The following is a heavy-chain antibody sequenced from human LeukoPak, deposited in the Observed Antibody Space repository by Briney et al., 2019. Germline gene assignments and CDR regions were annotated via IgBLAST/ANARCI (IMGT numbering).Heavy chain of an antibody. CDR1: GGSISSSDYY. D-gene: IGHD2-15*01. CDR2: IYCSGST. V-gene: IGHV4-39*02. CDR3: ARDSSILARYYFDY. Sequence: SETLSLTCTVSGGSISSSDYYWGWIRQPPGKGLEWIASIYCSGSTYYNPSLKSRVTMSVDTSKNQFSLKLISVTAADTAVYYCARDSSILARYYFDYWGQGTLVTVSS. J-gene: IGHJ4*02.